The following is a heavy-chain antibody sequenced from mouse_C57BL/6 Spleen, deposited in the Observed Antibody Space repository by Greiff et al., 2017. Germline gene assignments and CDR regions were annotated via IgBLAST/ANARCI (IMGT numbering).Heavy chain of an antibody. CDR3: TRSGRDYFDY. Sequence: QVQLQQPGAELVKPGASVKLSCKASGYTFTSYWMHWVKQRPGRGLEWSGRIDPNSGGTKYNEKFKSKATLTVDKPSSTAYMQLSSLTSEDSAVCYCTRSGRDYFDYWGQGTTLTVSS. V-gene: IGHV1-72*01. D-gene: IGHD4-1*01. CDR1: GYTFTSYW. CDR2: IDPNSGGT. J-gene: IGHJ2*01.